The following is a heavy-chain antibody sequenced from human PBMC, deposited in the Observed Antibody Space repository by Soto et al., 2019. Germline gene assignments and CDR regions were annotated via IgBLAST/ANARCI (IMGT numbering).Heavy chain of an antibody. CDR1: GGSVSNSNYY. J-gene: IGHJ4*02. V-gene: IGHV4-39*01. D-gene: IGHD2-8*01. CDR2: VYYRGRS. CDR3: VSQRTSVLTQAYFDY. Sequence: SETLSLTCTVSGGSVSNSNYYWGWIRQSPGKGLEWIGSVYYRGRSYSKSSVKSRVTISVDTSKNQFSLNLNSVTASDAAVYFCVSQRTSVLTQAYFDYWGPGALVTVSS.